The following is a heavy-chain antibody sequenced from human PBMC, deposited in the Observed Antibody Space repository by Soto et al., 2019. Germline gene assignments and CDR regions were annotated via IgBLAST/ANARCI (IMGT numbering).Heavy chain of an antibody. Sequence: SETLSLTCTVSGDSISSVYNYWSWIRQPPGEGLEWIGFISYSGTTSYSPSLKSRLAISLDTSKNQFSLSLTSVTAADTAVYYCARGRGYSYGLDPWGQGTLVTVPQ. J-gene: IGHJ5*02. V-gene: IGHV4-30-4*01. CDR1: GDSISSVYNY. D-gene: IGHD5-12*01. CDR2: ISYSGTT. CDR3: ARGRGYSYGLDP.